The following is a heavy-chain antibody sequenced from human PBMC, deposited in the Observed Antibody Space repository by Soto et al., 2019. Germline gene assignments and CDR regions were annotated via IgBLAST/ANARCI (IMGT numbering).Heavy chain of an antibody. V-gene: IGHV4-59*08. D-gene: IGHD2-15*01. CDR3: ARHDTGGYCSGGSCYGSFDY. CDR2: IYYSGST. CDR1: GGSISSYY. J-gene: IGHJ4*02. Sequence: QVQLQESGPGLVKPSETLSLTCTVSGGSISSYYWSWIRQPPGKGLEWIGYIYYSGSTNYNPSLKSRVHISVDTSKNQFSLKLSSVTAADTAVYYCARHDTGGYCSGGSCYGSFDYWGQGTLVTVSS.